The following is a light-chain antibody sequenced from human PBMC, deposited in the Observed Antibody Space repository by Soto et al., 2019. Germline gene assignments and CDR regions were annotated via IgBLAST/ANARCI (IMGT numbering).Light chain of an antibody. Sequence: DIQMTQSTSTLSASVGDRVTITYRASQSISSWLAWYQQKPGKAPKLLIYKASSLESGVPSRFSGSGSGTEFTLTISSLQPDDFATYYCQQYNSYSQTFGQGTKVEIK. J-gene: IGKJ1*01. CDR3: QQYNSYSQT. CDR2: KAS. V-gene: IGKV1-5*03. CDR1: QSISSW.